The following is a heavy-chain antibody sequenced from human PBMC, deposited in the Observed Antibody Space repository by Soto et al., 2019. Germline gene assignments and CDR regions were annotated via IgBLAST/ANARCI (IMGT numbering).Heavy chain of an antibody. V-gene: IGHV4-30-2*01. CDR1: GDTISTGGYT. CDR3: ARVVGVAAAGIDWFDP. Sequence: SETLSLTCDVSGDTISTGGYTWAWIRQPPGKALEWIGHTYHSGNPYYNPSLKSRVTISVDRSKNQFSLKLSSVTAADTAVYYCARVVGVAAAGIDWFDPWGQGTLVTVSS. CDR2: TYHSGNP. D-gene: IGHD6-13*01. J-gene: IGHJ5*02.